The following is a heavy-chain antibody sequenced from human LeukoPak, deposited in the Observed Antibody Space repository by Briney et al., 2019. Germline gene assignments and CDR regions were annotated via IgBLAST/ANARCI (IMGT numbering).Heavy chain of an antibody. CDR2: IKQDGSEK. V-gene: IGHV3-7*03. Sequence: PSETLSLTCAVYGGSFSGYYWSWVRQAPGKGLEWVANIKQDGSEKYYVDSVKGRFTISRDNAKNSLYLQMNSLRAEDTAVYYCARVFDFDWLYFDYWGQGTLVTVSS. CDR1: GGSFSGYY. D-gene: IGHD3-9*01. J-gene: IGHJ4*02. CDR3: ARVFDFDWLYFDY.